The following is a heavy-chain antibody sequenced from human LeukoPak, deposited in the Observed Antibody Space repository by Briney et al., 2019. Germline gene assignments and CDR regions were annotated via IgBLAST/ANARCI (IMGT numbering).Heavy chain of an antibody. CDR2: ISYDGSNK. Sequence: GRSLRLSCAASGFTFSSYAMHWVRQAPGKGLEWVAVISYDGSNKYYADSVKGRFTISRDNSKNTLYLQMNSLRAEDTAVYYCARSQGGSYLDYWGQGTLVTVSS. CDR1: GFTFSSYA. V-gene: IGHV3-30-3*01. J-gene: IGHJ4*02. CDR3: ARSQGGSYLDY. D-gene: IGHD1-26*01.